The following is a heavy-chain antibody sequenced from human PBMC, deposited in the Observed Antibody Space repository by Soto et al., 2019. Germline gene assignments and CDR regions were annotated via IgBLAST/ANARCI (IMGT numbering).Heavy chain of an antibody. D-gene: IGHD3-3*01. CDR3: ARDVVVFEVVITYNWFDP. V-gene: IGHV4-4*07. Sequence: SETLSLTCTVSGGSISSYYWSWIRQPAGKGLEWIGRIYTSGSTNCNPSLKSRVTMSVDTSKNQFSLKLSSVTAADTAVYYCARDVVVFEVVITYNWFDPWGQGTLVTVSS. CDR1: GGSISSYY. CDR2: IYTSGST. J-gene: IGHJ5*02.